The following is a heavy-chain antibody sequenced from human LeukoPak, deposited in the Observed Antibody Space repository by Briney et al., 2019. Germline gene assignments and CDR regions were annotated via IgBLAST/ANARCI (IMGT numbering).Heavy chain of an antibody. Sequence: SVKVSCTASGGTFSSYAISWVRQAPGQGLEWMGRIIPILGIANYAQKFQGRVTITADKSTSTAYMELSSLRSEDTAVYYCADAQNYYDSSDLDAFDIWGQGTMVTVSS. CDR1: GGTFSSYA. V-gene: IGHV1-69*04. CDR2: IIPILGIA. D-gene: IGHD3-22*01. J-gene: IGHJ3*02. CDR3: ADAQNYYDSSDLDAFDI.